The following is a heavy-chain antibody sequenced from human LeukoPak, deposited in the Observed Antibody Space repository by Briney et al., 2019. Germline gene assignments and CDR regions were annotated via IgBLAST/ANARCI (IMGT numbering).Heavy chain of an antibody. CDR2: IYYDGSNK. D-gene: IGHD3-22*01. Sequence: PGRPLRLSCAASGFTFSNYGMHWVRQAPGKGLEWVAVIYYDGSNKYYADSVKGRFTISRDNSKNTLYLQMNSLRAEDTAVYYCAKDQAQTREILSQWLYRAATDLYYYYGMDVWGQGTTVTVSS. J-gene: IGHJ6*02. CDR3: AKDQAQTREILSQWLYRAATDLYYYYGMDV. V-gene: IGHV3-33*06. CDR1: GFTFSNYG.